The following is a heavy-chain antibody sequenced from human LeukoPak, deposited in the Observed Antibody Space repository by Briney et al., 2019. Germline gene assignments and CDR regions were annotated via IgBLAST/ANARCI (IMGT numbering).Heavy chain of an antibody. J-gene: IGHJ4*02. Sequence: PSETLSLTCTVSGYSISSGYYWGWIRQPPGKGLEWIGSIYHSGSTYYNPSLKSRVTISVDTSKNQFSLKLSSVTAADTAVCYCARIWTGTSDSFDYWGQGTLVTVSS. CDR3: ARIWTGTSDSFDY. D-gene: IGHD1-1*01. CDR1: GYSISSGYY. V-gene: IGHV4-38-2*02. CDR2: IYHSGST.